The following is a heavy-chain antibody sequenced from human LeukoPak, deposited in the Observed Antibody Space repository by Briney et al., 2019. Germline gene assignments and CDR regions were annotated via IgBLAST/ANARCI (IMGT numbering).Heavy chain of an antibody. Sequence: TGGSLRLSCAASGFTFSSYAMSWVRQAPGKGLEWVSAISGSGGSTYYADSVKGRFTISRDNSKNTLYLQMNSLRAEDTAVYYCAKGRWNLVAFDIWGQGTMVTASS. V-gene: IGHV3-23*01. CDR3: AKGRWNLVAFDI. CDR1: GFTFSSYA. D-gene: IGHD1-1*01. J-gene: IGHJ3*02. CDR2: ISGSGGST.